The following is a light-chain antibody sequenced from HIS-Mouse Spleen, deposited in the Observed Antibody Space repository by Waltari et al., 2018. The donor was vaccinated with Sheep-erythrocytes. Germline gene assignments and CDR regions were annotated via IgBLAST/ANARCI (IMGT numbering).Light chain of an antibody. CDR2: AAS. CDR3: LQDYNYPYT. V-gene: IGKV1-6*01. J-gene: IGKJ2*01. CDR1: QGIRND. Sequence: AIQKTQSPSSLSASVGDRVTITCRASQGIRNDVGWYQQKPGKAPKPLIYAASSLQSGVPSRFSGSGSGTDFTLTISSLQPEDFATYYCLQDYNYPYTFGQGTKVEIK.